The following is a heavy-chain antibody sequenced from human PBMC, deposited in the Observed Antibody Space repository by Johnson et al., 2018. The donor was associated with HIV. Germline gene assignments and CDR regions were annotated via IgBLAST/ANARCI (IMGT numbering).Heavy chain of an antibody. CDR3: ARESRYYDSSGYYIDAFDI. D-gene: IGHD3-22*01. CDR2: ITSQTDGVTT. CDR1: GFTFSNAW. Sequence: VQLVESGGGLVKPGGSLRLSCVGSGFTFSNAWMSWVRQAPGQGLEWIGRITSQTDGVTTDYAGTVKGRFTISSEDSKNTLYLQMNSLRAEDTAFYYCARESRYYDSSGYYIDAFDIWGQGTMVTVSS. J-gene: IGHJ3*02. V-gene: IGHV3-15*01.